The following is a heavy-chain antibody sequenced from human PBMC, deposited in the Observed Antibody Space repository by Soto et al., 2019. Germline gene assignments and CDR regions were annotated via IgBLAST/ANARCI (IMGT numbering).Heavy chain of an antibody. CDR2: VYNSGST. V-gene: IGHV4-59*01. CDR1: GGSISSNY. CDR3: AGYRREAVAGYTLDN. D-gene: IGHD6-13*01. J-gene: IGHJ4*02. Sequence: PSETVSLTCTVSGGSISSNYWTWIRQPPGKGLEWIGYVYNSGSTNYNPSLKSRVTISEDTSKSQFSLKVNSMTAADTAVYYCAGYRREAVAGYTLDNWGQGILVTVS.